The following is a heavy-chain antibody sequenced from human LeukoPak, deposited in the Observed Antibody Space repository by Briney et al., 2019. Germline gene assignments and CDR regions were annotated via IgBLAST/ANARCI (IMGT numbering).Heavy chain of an antibody. CDR2: IYHTGTS. V-gene: IGHV4-39*07. D-gene: IGHD3-22*01. CDR3: ARGPYYYDSSGCFDY. CDR1: GGSISSSSYY. J-gene: IGHJ4*02. Sequence: SETLSLTCTVSGGSISSSSYYWGWIRQPPGKGLEWIGEIYHTGTSDYNPSLKSRVTISVDKSKNQFSLKLSSVTAADTAVYYCARGPYYYDSSGCFDYWGQGTLVSVSS.